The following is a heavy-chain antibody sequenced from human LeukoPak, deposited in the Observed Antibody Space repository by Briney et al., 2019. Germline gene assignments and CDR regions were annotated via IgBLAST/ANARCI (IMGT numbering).Heavy chain of an antibody. V-gene: IGHV1-18*01. CDR1: GYTFTSYG. CDR2: ISAYNGNT. D-gene: IGHD3-3*01. Sequence: ASVKVSCKASGYTFTSYGISWVRQAPGQGLEWIGWISAYNGNTNYAQKLQGRVTMTTDTSTSTAYMELRSLRSDDTAVYYCARGRITIFGVVRRGYLDYWGQGTLVTVSS. CDR3: ARGRITIFGVVRRGYLDY. J-gene: IGHJ4*02.